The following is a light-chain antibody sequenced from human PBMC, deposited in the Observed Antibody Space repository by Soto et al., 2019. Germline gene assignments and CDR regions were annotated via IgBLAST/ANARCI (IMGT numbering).Light chain of an antibody. J-gene: IGKJ2*01. Sequence: EIVMTQSPATLSVSPGERATLSCRASQSVSSNLAWYQQKPGQAPRVLISGASTRATDIPARFSGSGSGTEFTLTISCLQSEDFAFYYCQQYNNWPYTFGQGTKLEIK. V-gene: IGKV3-15*01. CDR2: GAS. CDR3: QQYNNWPYT. CDR1: QSVSSN.